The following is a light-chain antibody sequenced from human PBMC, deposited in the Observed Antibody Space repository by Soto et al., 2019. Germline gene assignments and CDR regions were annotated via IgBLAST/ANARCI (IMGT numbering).Light chain of an antibody. CDR2: DAS. J-gene: IGKJ5*01. V-gene: IGKV3-11*01. CDR1: QSVSSY. Sequence: EIVLPQSPATLSLSPGERATLSCRASQSVSSYLAWYQQKPGQPPRLLIYDASNRATGIPARFSGSGSGTDLTLTISSLEPEDFAVYYCQQRSNWQVTFGQGTRLEI. CDR3: QQRSNWQVT.